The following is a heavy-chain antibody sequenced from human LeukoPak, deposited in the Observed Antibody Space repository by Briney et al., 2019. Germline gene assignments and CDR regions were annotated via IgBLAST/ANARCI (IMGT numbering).Heavy chain of an antibody. D-gene: IGHD3-10*01. CDR1: GFTVSNNY. CDR3: ARGGITIRVDAFDI. CDR2: IYNNANT. J-gene: IGHJ3*02. V-gene: IGHV3-53*01. Sequence: GSLRLSCAASGFTVSNNYMTWVRQAPGKGLEWVSVIYNNANTYYADSVKGRFTISRDISKNTLYLQMNSLRAEDTAVYYCARGGITIRVDAFDIWGQGTMVTVSS.